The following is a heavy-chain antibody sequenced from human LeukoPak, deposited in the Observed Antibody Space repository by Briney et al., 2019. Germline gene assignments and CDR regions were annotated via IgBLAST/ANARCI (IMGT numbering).Heavy chain of an antibody. J-gene: IGHJ4*02. CDR1: GDSISSYY. Sequence: ASETLSLTCTVSGDSISSYYWSWIRQPPGKGLEWIGYIYYSGSTNYNPSLRSRVTISVDTSKHEFSLKLSSVTAADTAVYYCASVTLADWFRVAYWGQGTLVTVSS. D-gene: IGHD3-9*01. CDR3: ASVTLADWFRVAY. CDR2: IYYSGST. V-gene: IGHV4-59*01.